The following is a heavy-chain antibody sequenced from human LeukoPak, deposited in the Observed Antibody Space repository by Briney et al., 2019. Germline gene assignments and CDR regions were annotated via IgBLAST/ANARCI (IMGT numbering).Heavy chain of an antibody. CDR2: IYTSGNT. J-gene: IGHJ4*02. CDR1: GGSISSGGYY. V-gene: IGHV4-61*02. D-gene: IGHD3/OR15-3a*01. CDR3: ARQTGSGLFILP. Sequence: SETLSLTCTVSGGSISSGGYYWSWIRQPAGKGLEWIGRIYTSGNTNYNPSLKSRATISVDTSKNQFSLKLTSVTAADTAVYYCARQTGSGLFILPGGQGTLVTVFS.